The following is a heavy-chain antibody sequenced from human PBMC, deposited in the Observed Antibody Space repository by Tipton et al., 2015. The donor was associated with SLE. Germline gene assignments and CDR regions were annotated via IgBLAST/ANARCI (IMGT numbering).Heavy chain of an antibody. CDR1: GGSVSGHY. J-gene: IGHJ4*02. CDR2: IYHSGST. V-gene: IGHV4-34*01. Sequence: LRLSCAVYGGSVSGHYWGWIRQPPGKGLEWIGSIYHSGSTYYNPSLKSRVTISVDTSKNQFSLKLSSVTAADTAVYYCARVFGSKDFDYWGQGTLVTVSS. CDR3: ARVFGSKDFDY. D-gene: IGHD3-3*01.